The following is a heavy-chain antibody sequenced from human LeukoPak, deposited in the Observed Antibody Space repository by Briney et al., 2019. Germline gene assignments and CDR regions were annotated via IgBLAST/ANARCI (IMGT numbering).Heavy chain of an antibody. CDR1: GFTFSTYS. Sequence: PGGSLRLSCAASGFTFSTYSMKWVRQAPGKGLEWVSSISSSSSHIYYGDSVRGRFTISRDNAKKSLYLHMNSLKTEDTAVYYCTGGSGWYSPDYWGQGTLVTVSS. D-gene: IGHD6-19*01. CDR3: TGGSGWYSPDY. V-gene: IGHV3-21*04. J-gene: IGHJ4*02. CDR2: ISSSSSHI.